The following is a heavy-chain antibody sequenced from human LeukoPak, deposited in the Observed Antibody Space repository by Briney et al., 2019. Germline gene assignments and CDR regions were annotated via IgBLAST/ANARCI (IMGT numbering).Heavy chain of an antibody. CDR1: GLTFNTYW. Sequence: GGSLRLSCVASGLTFNTYWMNWVRQAPGKGPEWVANIKKDGSETYYVESVKGRFTISRDNAKNSVYLQMNSLRVEDTAVYYCMAGVGGQSDYWGQGTLVTVSS. D-gene: IGHD3-3*01. V-gene: IGHV3-7*01. CDR2: IKKDGSET. J-gene: IGHJ4*02. CDR3: MAGVGGQSDY.